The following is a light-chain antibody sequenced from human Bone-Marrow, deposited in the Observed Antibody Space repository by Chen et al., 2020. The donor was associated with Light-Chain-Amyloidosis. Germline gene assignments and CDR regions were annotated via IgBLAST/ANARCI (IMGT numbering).Light chain of an antibody. CDR3: QHRSNWPPGVT. CDR2: DAS. J-gene: IGKJ5*01. CDR1: KSVSSY. Sequence: IVLTQSPATLSLSPGERATLSCRTSKSVSSYLAWYQQKPGQAPRLLIHDASNRATDIPARFSGSGSGTDFTRTISSLEPEDFAVYCCQHRSNWPPGVTVGQGTRLEIK. V-gene: IGKV3-11*01.